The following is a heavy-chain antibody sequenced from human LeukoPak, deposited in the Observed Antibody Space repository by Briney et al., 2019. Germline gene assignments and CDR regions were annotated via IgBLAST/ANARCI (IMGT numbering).Heavy chain of an antibody. V-gene: IGHV3-53*01. J-gene: IGHJ6*03. Sequence: GGSLRLSCAASGFTVSSYYMSWVRQAPGKGLEWVSVIYSGGSTYYADSVKGRFTISRDNSKNTLYLQMNSLRAEDTAVYYCARGKVVTIFGVVISPPYYYYYMDVWGKGTTVTVSS. D-gene: IGHD3-3*01. CDR1: GFTVSSYY. CDR3: ARGKVVTIFGVVISPPYYYYYMDV. CDR2: IYSGGST.